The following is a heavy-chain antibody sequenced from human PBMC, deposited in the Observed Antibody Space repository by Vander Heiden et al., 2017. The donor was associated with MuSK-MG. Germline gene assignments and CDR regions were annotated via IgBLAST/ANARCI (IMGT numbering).Heavy chain of an antibody. D-gene: IGHD3-16*01. CDR2: IYYSGST. CDR1: YYSISSGYY. Sequence: QVQLQQSGPGLVKPSETLSLSCTVSYYSISSGYYWGWIRQSPGKGLEWSGTIYYSGSTSYNPSLKRRGARSVDKSKNQSSLKRGSVTAADNAIFYYAREKPSPLAVGGGKSDYCDFWGQVILVTVYS. V-gene: IGHV4-38-2*02. J-gene: IGHJ4*02. CDR3: AREKPSPLAVGGGKSDYCDF.